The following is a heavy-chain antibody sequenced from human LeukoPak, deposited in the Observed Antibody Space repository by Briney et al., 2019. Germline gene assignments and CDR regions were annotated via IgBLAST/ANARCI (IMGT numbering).Heavy chain of an antibody. Sequence: PGGSLRLSCSASRFTLSIYAMHWVRQAPGKGLEYVSTISSSGDITYYADSVKGRFTISRGNSKNTLYLQMSSLRLEDTAVYFCVKDRDSSGWYFDYWGREPWSPSPQ. CDR3: VKDRDSSGWYFDY. D-gene: IGHD6-19*01. CDR1: RFTLSIYA. CDR2: ISSSGDIT. V-gene: IGHV3-64D*09. J-gene: IGHJ4*02.